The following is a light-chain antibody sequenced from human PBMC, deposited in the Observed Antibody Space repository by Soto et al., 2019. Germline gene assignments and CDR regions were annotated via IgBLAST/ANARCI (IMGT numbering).Light chain of an antibody. CDR1: QNIVNW. V-gene: IGKV1-5*03. Sequence: DIQMTQSPSTLSASVGDRVTITCRARQNIVNWLAWYQQKPGKAPNLLIYKTSTLQRGVPSRFSGRGSGTEFTLTISSLQPDDFATYYCQQYDSHPMYTFGQGTKVEI. CDR3: QQYDSHPMYT. CDR2: KTS. J-gene: IGKJ2*01.